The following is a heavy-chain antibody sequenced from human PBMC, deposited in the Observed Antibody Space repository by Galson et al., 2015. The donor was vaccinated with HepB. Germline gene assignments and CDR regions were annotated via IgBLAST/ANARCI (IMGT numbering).Heavy chain of an antibody. CDR3: ARPPTRYYGMDV. J-gene: IGHJ6*02. CDR2: INAYNGDT. CDR1: GYIFTRYT. V-gene: IGHV1-18*01. Sequence: SVKVSCKASGYIFTRYTINWVRQAPGQGLEWMGWINAYNGDTTYTQKFQGRVTMTTDTSTSTAYMELRSLRSDDTAVYHCARPPTRYYGMDVWGQGTTVTVSS.